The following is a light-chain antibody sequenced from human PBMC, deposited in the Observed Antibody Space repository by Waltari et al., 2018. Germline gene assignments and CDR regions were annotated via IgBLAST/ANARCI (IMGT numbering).Light chain of an antibody. V-gene: IGLV4-69*01. CDR2: VNSDGSH. CDR1: SGHSSNV. Sequence: QLVLTQSPSASASLGASGKLTCTLSSGHSSNVIAWHQQQPLKGPRYLMKVNSDGSHRKGDDIPDRFSGSSSGAERYLTISSLQSEDEADYYCQTGGHGTWVFGGGTKLTVL. CDR3: QTGGHGTWV. J-gene: IGLJ3*02.